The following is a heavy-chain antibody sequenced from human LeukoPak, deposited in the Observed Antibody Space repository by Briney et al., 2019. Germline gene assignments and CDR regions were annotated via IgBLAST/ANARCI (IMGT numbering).Heavy chain of an antibody. CDR1: GFTVSSNY. D-gene: IGHD3-22*01. V-gene: IGHV3-66*02. CDR3: ARDTRIYYDSSGYYYGGVYYYYGMDV. Sequence: GGSLRLSCAASGFTVSSNYMSWVPQAPGKGLEWVSLIYGGGCTYYAESVKGRFTISRDNSKNTLYLQMNSLRAEDTAVYYCARDTRIYYDSSGYYYGGVYYYYGMDVWGQGTTVTVSS. CDR2: IYGGGCT. J-gene: IGHJ6*02.